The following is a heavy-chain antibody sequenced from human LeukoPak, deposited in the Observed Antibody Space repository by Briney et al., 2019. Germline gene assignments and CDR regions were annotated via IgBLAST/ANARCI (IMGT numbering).Heavy chain of an antibody. CDR1: GFTFSSYE. CDR3: ARDEGLKLATITLHY. V-gene: IGHV3-48*03. J-gene: IGHJ4*02. Sequence: PGGSLRLSCAASGFTFSSYEMNWVRQAPGRGLEWVSYISSSGTTIYYADSVKGRFTISRDNAKNSLYLQMNSLRPEDTAVYYCARDEGLKLATITLHYWGQGTLVTVSS. CDR2: ISSSGTTI. D-gene: IGHD5-24*01.